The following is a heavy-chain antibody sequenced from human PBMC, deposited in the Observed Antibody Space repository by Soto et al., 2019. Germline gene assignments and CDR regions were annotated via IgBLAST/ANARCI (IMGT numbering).Heavy chain of an antibody. CDR2: IYYSGHT. Sequence: SETLSLTCTVSGGINSHYWSWVRQAPGKGLEWIGYIYYSGHTNYNPSLKSRLTISIDTSENQFSLKLSSVTAADAAVYYCAGVVINNKHKWFDAWGQGILVTVSS. V-gene: IGHV4-59*08. CDR3: AGVVINNKHKWFDA. CDR1: GGINSHY. J-gene: IGHJ5*02. D-gene: IGHD6-6*01.